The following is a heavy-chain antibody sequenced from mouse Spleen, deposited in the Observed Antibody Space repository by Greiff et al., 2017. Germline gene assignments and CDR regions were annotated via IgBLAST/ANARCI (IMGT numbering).Heavy chain of an antibody. CDR1: GYTFTSYY. Sequence: QVQLQQSGPELVKPGASVKLSCKASGYTFTSYYMYWVKQRPGQGLEWIGMIHPSDSETRLNQKFKDKATLTVDKSSSTAYMQLSSPTSEDSAVYYCARTYGNYDAMDYWGQGTSVTVSS. D-gene: IGHD2-1*01. V-gene: IGHV1-74*01. J-gene: IGHJ4*01. CDR3: ARTYGNYDAMDY. CDR2: IHPSDSET.